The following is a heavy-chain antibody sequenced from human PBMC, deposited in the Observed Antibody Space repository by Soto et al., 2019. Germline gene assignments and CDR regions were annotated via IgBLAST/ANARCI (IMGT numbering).Heavy chain of an antibody. CDR2: VNPSGGST. D-gene: IGHD2-21*01. CDR1: GYTFTSFY. J-gene: IGHJ1*01. CDR3: GRESIPRSPPKT. Sequence: QVQLVQSGAEVKKPGASVTVSCKASGYTFTSFYIHWVRQAPGQGLEWMGIVNPSGGSTTYAQKFQGRVTMPRDTSTSTLYMELSGLGSEDTAVYYCGRESIPRSPPKTWGQGTLVTVSS. V-gene: IGHV1-46*03.